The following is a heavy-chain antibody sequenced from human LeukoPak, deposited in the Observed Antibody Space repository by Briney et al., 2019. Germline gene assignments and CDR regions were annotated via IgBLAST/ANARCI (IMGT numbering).Heavy chain of an antibody. J-gene: IGHJ4*02. V-gene: IGHV1-46*01. CDR2: INPSGGST. CDR1: GYTFTSYY. D-gene: IGHD3-3*01. CDR3: ARGGRAYDFWSGYYLYYFDY. Sequence: GGSLRLSCAASGYTFTSYYMHWVRQAPGQGLEWMGIINPSGGSTSYAQKFQGRVTMTRDTSTSTVYMELSSLRSEDTAVYYCARGGRAYDFWSGYYLYYFDYWGQGTLVTVSS.